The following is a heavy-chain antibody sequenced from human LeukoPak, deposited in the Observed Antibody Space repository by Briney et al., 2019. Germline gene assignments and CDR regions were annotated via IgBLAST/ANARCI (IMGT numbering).Heavy chain of an antibody. CDR2: IYYSGST. J-gene: IGHJ4*02. D-gene: IGHD4-17*01. CDR3: ASFCTYGDYCY. Sequence: SETLSLTCTVSGSSISNYYWSWIRQPPGKGLEWIGYIYYSGSTDYNPSLKSRVIISVDTSKNQFSLKLTSVTAADTAVYYCASFCTYGDYCYWGRGTLVTVSS. V-gene: IGHV4-59*01. CDR1: GSSISNYY.